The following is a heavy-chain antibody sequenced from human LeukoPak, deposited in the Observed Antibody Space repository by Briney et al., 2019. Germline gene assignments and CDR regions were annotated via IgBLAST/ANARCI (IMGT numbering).Heavy chain of an antibody. V-gene: IGHV1-8*01. J-gene: IGHJ4*02. CDR1: GYTFTSYD. Sequence: ASVKVSCKASGYTFTSYDINWVRQATGQGLEWMGWMNPNSGDTGYVQKFQGRVTMTRDTSISTAYMELSRLRSEDTAVYYCAKDLQSMGWGQGTLVTVSS. D-gene: IGHD4-11*01. CDR2: MNPNSGDT. CDR3: AKDLQSMG.